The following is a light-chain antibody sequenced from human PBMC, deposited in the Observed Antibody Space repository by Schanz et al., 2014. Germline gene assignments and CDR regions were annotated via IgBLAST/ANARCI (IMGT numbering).Light chain of an antibody. CDR2: GAS. CDR1: QSVSNN. Sequence: EIVMTQSPATLSVSPGERVTLSCRASQSVSNNLVWYLQKPGQAPRLLIYGASTRATGVPARFSGSGSGTEFTLTINSLQSEDFAVYYCQQFGSSPWTFGQGTRVEI. V-gene: IGKV3-15*01. J-gene: IGKJ1*01. CDR3: QQFGSSPWT.